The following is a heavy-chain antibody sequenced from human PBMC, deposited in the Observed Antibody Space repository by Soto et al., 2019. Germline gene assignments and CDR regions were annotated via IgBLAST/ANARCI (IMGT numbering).Heavy chain of an antibody. D-gene: IGHD2-21*02. Sequence: EVQLVESGGGLVQPGRSLRLSCVASGFTFDDYAMFWVRQAPGKGLEWVSGISWKSASIGYADSVKGRFTISRDNAKNSLYLQMNSLRAEDTALYYCAKSTGVTANGMDVWGQGTTVTVSS. CDR1: GFTFDDYA. CDR2: ISWKSASI. CDR3: AKSTGVTANGMDV. J-gene: IGHJ6*02. V-gene: IGHV3-9*01.